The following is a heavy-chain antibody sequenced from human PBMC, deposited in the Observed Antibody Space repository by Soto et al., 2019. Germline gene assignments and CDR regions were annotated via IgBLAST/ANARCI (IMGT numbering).Heavy chain of an antibody. CDR2: IYYSGST. V-gene: IGHV4-31*03. D-gene: IGHD5-18*01. CDR3: ESRNSYCYIHYYYYMDV. J-gene: IGHJ6*03. Sequence: SETLSLTCTVSGGSISSGGYYWSWIRQHPGKGLEWIGYIYYSGSTYYNPSLKSRVTISVDTSKNQFSLKLSSVTAADTAVYYCESRNSYCYIHYYYYMDVWGKGTTVTVSS. CDR1: GGSISSGGYY.